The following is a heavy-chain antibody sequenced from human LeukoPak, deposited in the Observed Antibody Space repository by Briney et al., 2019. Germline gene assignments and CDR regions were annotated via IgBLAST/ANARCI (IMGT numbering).Heavy chain of an antibody. V-gene: IGHV5-51*01. D-gene: IGHD3-10*01. CDR3: ARVPYGSGNLYGQ. Sequence: GSSLLIFCYGSGYDFTNFWTGSVRQVPGRSLEGMGMIFHRDSDTSYNPSFESQVTISADTSISTASLQWSRLDASATAMYYCARVPYGSGNLYGQWGQGTLVTVSS. CDR1: GYDFTNFW. CDR2: IFHRDSDT. J-gene: IGHJ4*02.